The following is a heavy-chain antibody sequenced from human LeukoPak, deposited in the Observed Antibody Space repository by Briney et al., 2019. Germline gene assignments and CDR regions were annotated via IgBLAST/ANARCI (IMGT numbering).Heavy chain of an antibody. Sequence: GASVKVSCKASGYTFTSYAMNWVRLAPGQGLEWMGWINTNTGNPTYAQGFTGRFVFSLDTSVSTAYLQISSLKAEDTAVYYCARGPTGNSKSVLLLWFGEGIPSTLKYYYYGMDVWGQGTTVTVSS. CDR2: INTNTGNP. CDR1: GYTFTSYA. J-gene: IGHJ6*02. D-gene: IGHD3-10*01. CDR3: ARGPTGNSKSVLLLWFGEGIPSTLKYYYYGMDV. V-gene: IGHV7-4-1*02.